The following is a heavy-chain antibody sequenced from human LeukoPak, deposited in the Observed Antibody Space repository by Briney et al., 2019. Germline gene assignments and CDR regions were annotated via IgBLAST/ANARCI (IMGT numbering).Heavy chain of an antibody. CDR3: ARQYYYGSGNGLDV. J-gene: IGHJ6*02. V-gene: IGHV3-30*03. CDR1: GFTFINYG. D-gene: IGHD3-10*01. Sequence: GGSLRLSCAASGFTFINYGMHWVRQAPGKGLEWVALISYDGRSKYYADSVKGRIIISRDNSKNIMNLQMNSLRTEDTAVYYCARQYYYGSGNGLDVWGQGTTVTVSS. CDR2: ISYDGRSK.